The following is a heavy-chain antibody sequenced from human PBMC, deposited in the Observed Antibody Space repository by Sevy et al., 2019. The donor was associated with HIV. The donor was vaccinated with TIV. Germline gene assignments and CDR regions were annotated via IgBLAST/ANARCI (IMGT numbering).Heavy chain of an antibody. CDR1: XXXXSXXA. V-gene: IGHV3-23*01. J-gene: IGHJ4*02. CDR2: IGXXXXYT. Sequence: GXSLRLXCVTXXXXXSXXAMXXVRQTPXKXLEWFSSIGXXXXYTYYVDSVKGRFTISRDNSKNTLYLQMNGLRAEDTAVYXCAKEVXXXXXXXXWGQGTLVTVSS. CDR3: AKEVXXXXXXXX.